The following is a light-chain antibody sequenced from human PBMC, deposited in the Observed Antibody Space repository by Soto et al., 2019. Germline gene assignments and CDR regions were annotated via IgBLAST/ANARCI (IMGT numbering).Light chain of an antibody. CDR2: KAS. V-gene: IGKV1-5*03. Sequence: DIQMTQSPSTLSASVGDRVTITCRASQSISSWLAWYQQKPGKAPKLLIYKASSLESGVPSRFSGSGSGTEFTLTISSLQPDDFETYYCQQYNSYSYTFGQGTKVDIK. CDR3: QQYNSYSYT. CDR1: QSISSW. J-gene: IGKJ2*01.